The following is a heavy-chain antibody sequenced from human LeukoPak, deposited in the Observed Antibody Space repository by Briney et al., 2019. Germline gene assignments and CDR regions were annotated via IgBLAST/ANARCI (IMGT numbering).Heavy chain of an antibody. V-gene: IGHV3-30*02. CDR1: GFTFSSYG. D-gene: IGHD3-3*01. Sequence: PGGSLRLSCAASGFTFSSYGMHWVRQAPGKGLEWVAFIRYDGSNKYYADSVKGRFTISRDNSKNTLYLQMNSLRAEDTAVYYCAKGSPNTYYDFWSGYADAFDIWGQGTMVTVST. J-gene: IGHJ3*02. CDR2: IRYDGSNK. CDR3: AKGSPNTYYDFWSGYADAFDI.